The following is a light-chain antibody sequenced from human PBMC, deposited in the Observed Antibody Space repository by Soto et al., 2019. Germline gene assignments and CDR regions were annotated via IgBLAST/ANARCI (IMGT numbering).Light chain of an antibody. CDR2: KAS. V-gene: IGKV1-5*03. CDR3: QQYNTYST. J-gene: IGKJ5*01. Sequence: IQMTQSPSSLSASVGDRVTIACRASQSISSYLNWYQQKPGKAPKLLIYKASSLESGVPSRFSGSGSGTEFTLTISSLQPDDFATYYCQQYNTYSTFGQGTRLEIK. CDR1: QSISSY.